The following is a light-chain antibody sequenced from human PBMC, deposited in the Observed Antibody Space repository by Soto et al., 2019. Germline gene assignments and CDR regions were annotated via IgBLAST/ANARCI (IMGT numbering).Light chain of an antibody. CDR1: QSVSSSY. CDR2: GAS. Sequence: EIVMTLSPATLSVSPGDRATLSCRASQSVSSSYLAWYQQKPGQAPRLLIYGASSRATGIPDRFSGSGSGTDFTLTISGLEPEDFAVYYCQQYGSSPFGGGTKVDIK. J-gene: IGKJ4*01. CDR3: QQYGSSP. V-gene: IGKV3-20*01.